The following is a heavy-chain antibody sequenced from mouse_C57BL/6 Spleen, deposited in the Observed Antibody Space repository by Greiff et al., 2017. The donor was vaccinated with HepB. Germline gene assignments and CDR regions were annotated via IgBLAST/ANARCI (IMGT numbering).Heavy chain of an antibody. J-gene: IGHJ2*01. CDR2: ISYDGSN. D-gene: IGHD4-1*01. CDR1: GYSITSGYY. Sequence: DVHLVESGPGLVKPSQSLSLTCSVTGYSITSGYYWNWIRQFPGNKLEWMGYISYDGSNNYNPSLKNRISITRDTSKNQFFLKLNSVTTEDTATYYCARDWDGDYWGQGTTLTVSS. CDR3: ARDWDGDY. V-gene: IGHV3-6*01.